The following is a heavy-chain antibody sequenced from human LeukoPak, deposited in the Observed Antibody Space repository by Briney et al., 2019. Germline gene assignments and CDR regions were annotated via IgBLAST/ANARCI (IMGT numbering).Heavy chain of an antibody. J-gene: IGHJ3*02. V-gene: IGHV4-39*01. Sequence: SETLSLTCTVSGGSISSSSYFWGWIRQPPGKGLEWIGNIYYSGSTYYNPSLKSRVTISVDTSKNQFSLKLSSVTAADTAVYFCARVDTSLVPDAFDIWGQGSMVTVSS. CDR3: ARVDTSLVPDAFDI. D-gene: IGHD5-18*01. CDR1: GGSISSSSYF. CDR2: IYYSGST.